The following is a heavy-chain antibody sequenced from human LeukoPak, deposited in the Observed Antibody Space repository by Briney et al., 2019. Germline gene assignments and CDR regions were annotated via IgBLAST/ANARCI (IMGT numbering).Heavy chain of an antibody. J-gene: IGHJ4*02. Sequence: PGGSLRLSCAASGFTFSSYVMSWVRQAPGKGLEWVSAITTSGGSTYYADSVKGRFTISRDNSKNTLYLQMKSLRGEDTAVYYCAKDRRIPSGSNFDCWGQGALVTVSS. CDR3: AKDRRIPSGSNFDC. V-gene: IGHV3-23*01. CDR1: GFTFSSYV. CDR2: ITTSGGST. D-gene: IGHD1-26*01.